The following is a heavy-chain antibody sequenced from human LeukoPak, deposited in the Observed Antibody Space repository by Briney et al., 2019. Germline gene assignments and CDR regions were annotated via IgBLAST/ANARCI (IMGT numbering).Heavy chain of an antibody. CDR3: VRRSDTNAFDS. CDR2: FDYSGST. D-gene: IGHD2-8*01. Sequence: SETLSLTCTVSGGSISSSNYYWGWFRQPPGKGLEWIGSFDYSGSTYYNPSLKSRVTISVDTSKNQLSLKVTSVTAADTAVYYCVRRSDTNAFDSWGPGTLVTVSS. CDR1: GGSISSSNYY. V-gene: IGHV4-39*01. J-gene: IGHJ4*02.